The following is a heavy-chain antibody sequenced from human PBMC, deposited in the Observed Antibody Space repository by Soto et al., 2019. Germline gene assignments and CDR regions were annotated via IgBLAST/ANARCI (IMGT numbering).Heavy chain of an antibody. Sequence: GGSLRLSCAASGFTFSSYEMNWVRQAPGKGLEWVSYISSTGSTKYYADSVKGRFTISRDNAKNSLYLQMNSLRDEDTAVYYCAREGVVSARLDPWGQGTLVTVSS. CDR3: AREGVVSARLDP. V-gene: IGHV3-48*03. CDR1: GFTFSSYE. D-gene: IGHD3-16*02. CDR2: ISSTGSTK. J-gene: IGHJ5*02.